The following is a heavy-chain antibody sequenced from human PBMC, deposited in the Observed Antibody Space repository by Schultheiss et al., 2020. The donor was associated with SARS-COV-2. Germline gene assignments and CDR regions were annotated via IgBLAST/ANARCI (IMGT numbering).Heavy chain of an antibody. CDR3: ARVSCSGGSCYHAYYYAMDV. CDR1: NGSFTGYY. J-gene: IGHJ6*02. V-gene: IGHV4-31*11. CDR2: IYYSGST. D-gene: IGHD2-15*01. Sequence: SETLSLTCAVNNGSFTGYYWSWIRQHPGKGLEWIGYIYYSGSTYYNPSLESRVTVSVDTSKNQFSLKLSSVTAADTAVYYCARVSCSGGSCYHAYYYAMDVWGQGTTVTVSS.